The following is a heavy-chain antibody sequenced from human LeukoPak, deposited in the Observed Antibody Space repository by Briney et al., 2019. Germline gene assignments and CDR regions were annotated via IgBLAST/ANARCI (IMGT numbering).Heavy chain of an antibody. CDR1: GGSFSGYY. Sequence: SETLSLTCAVYGGSFSGYYWSWIRQPPGKGLEWIGEINHSGSTNYNPSLKSRVTISVDTSKNQFSLKLSSVTAADTAVYYCARHIGMATIAGYYHYMDVWGKGTTVTISS. V-gene: IGHV4-34*01. D-gene: IGHD5-24*01. J-gene: IGHJ6*03. CDR2: INHSGST. CDR3: ARHIGMATIAGYYHYMDV.